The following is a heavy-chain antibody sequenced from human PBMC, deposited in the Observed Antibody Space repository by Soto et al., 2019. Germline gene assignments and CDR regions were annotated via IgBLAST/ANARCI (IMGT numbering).Heavy chain of an antibody. D-gene: IGHD3-22*01. V-gene: IGHV3-23*01. J-gene: IGHJ4*02. CDR3: AKREVTMIVGSLSY. CDR2: ISGSGGST. Sequence: GSLRLSCAASGFTFSSYAMSWVRQAPGKGLEWVSAISGSGGSTYYADSVKGRFTTSRDNSKNTLYLQMNSLRAEDTAVYYCAKREVTMIVGSLSYWGQGTLVTVSS. CDR1: GFTFSSYA.